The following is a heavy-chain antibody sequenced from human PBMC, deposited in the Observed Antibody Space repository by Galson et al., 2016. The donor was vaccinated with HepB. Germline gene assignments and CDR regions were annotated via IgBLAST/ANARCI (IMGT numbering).Heavy chain of an antibody. V-gene: IGHV3-7*01. CDR1: GFTFRNYC. CDR3: ARDPWGVNWSRYFDY. CDR2: MKEDGSDE. D-gene: IGHD3-10*01. Sequence: SLRLSCAVSGFTFRNYCMSWVRQAPGKGLEWVANMKEDGSDEYYVESVKGRFTIARDNAKNSLFLQINSLRAEDTAVYYCARDPWGVNWSRYFDYWGQGTLVTVSS. J-gene: IGHJ4*02.